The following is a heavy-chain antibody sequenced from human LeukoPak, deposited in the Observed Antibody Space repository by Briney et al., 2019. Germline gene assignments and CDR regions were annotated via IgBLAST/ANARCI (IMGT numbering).Heavy chain of an antibody. CDR3: AKEGERYGPSYLDY. CDR1: GFTFSSYA. V-gene: IGHV3-23*01. J-gene: IGHJ4*02. D-gene: IGHD5-18*01. Sequence: PGGSLRLSCAASGFTFSSYAMSWVRQAPGKGLKWVSTINDNGDGTYYADSVKGRFTISRANSRNTLYLQMNSLRAGDTAIYFCAKEGERYGPSYLDYWGQGTLVTVSS. CDR2: INDNGDGT.